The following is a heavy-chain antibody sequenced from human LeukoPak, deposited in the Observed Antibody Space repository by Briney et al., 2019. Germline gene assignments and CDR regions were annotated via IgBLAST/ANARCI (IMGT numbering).Heavy chain of an antibody. V-gene: IGHV3-43*01. CDR3: ARDIRGNYFDS. CDR2: ISRDGSTT. CDR1: GFIFDDSL. Sequence: PGVSLRLSCVASGFIFDDSLMHWVRQAPGKGLEWMTLISRDGSTTYYADSVKGRFTISRDNSKNSLFLQMNSPTPEDTALYYCARDIRGNYFDSWGQRTLVTVSS. D-gene: IGHD3-16*01. J-gene: IGHJ4*02.